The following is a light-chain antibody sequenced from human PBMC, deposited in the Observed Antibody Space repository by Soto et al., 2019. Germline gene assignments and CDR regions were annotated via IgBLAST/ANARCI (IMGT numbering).Light chain of an antibody. Sequence: EIVLTQSPGTLSLSPGERATLSCRASQSVSSNYVAWYHQKPGQAPTLLIHAASRRAYGIPGRFSGSGSGTACTLTISSLAPQGFDVDYGQQYGSSPLTFGGGTEVEIK. CDR1: QSVSSNY. CDR2: AAS. J-gene: IGKJ4*01. CDR3: QQYGSSPLT. V-gene: IGKV3-20*01.